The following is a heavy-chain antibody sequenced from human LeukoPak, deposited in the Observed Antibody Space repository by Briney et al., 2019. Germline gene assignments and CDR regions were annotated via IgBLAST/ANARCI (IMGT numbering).Heavy chain of an antibody. CDR2: ISGSGGST. CDR1: GFTFSSYA. V-gene: IGHV3-23*01. Sequence: GGSLRLSCAASGFTFSSYAMSWVRQAPGKGLEWVSAISGSGGSTYYADSVKGRFTISRDNSKNTLYLQLNSLRAEDTAVYYCATASGTYTSTYWGQGTLVTVSS. D-gene: IGHD1-26*01. J-gene: IGHJ4*02. CDR3: ATASGTYTSTY.